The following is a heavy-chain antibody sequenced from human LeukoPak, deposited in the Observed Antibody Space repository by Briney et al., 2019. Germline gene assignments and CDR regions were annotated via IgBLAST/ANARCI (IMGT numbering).Heavy chain of an antibody. CDR2: IIPILGIA. D-gene: IGHD1-26*01. CDR3: ARDDGALPYY. CDR1: GGTFSSYA. J-gene: IGHJ4*02. Sequence: SVKVSCKASGGTFSSYAISWVRQAPGQGLEWTGRIIPILGIANYAQKFQGRVTITADKSTSTAYMELSSLRSEDTAVYYCARDDGALPYYWGQGTLVTVSS. V-gene: IGHV1-69*04.